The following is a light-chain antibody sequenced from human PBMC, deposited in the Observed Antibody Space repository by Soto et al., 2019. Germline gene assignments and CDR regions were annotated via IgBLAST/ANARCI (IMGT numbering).Light chain of an antibody. CDR2: WAS. CDR3: QQFYSTPLT. Sequence: DIVMTQSPDSLTVSLGERATINCKSSQSVLYSSTNKHYLAWYQQKPGQPPKLLIYWASTRESGVPDRFSGSGSGTDFTLTVSTLQAEDVAVYYCQQFYSTPLTFGGGTKVESK. V-gene: IGKV4-1*01. CDR1: QSVLYSSTNKHY. J-gene: IGKJ4*01.